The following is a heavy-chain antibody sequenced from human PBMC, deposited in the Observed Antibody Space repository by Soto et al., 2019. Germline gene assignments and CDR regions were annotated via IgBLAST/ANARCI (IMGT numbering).Heavy chain of an antibody. CDR3: ARSITIFGVAPIGLDP. CDR1: GGSFSDYY. V-gene: IGHV4-34*01. J-gene: IGHJ5*02. D-gene: IGHD3-3*01. CDR2: INHSGST. Sequence: PSETLSLTCAVYGGSFSDYYWNWIRQPPGKGLEWIGEINHSGSTNYNPSLKSRVTISVDTSKSQFSLKLSSVTAADTAVYYCARSITIFGVAPIGLDPWGQGTLVTVSS.